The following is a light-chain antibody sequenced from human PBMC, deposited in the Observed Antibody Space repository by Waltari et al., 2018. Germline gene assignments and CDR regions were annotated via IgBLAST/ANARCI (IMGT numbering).Light chain of an antibody. CDR3: GTWDSSLSAGV. J-gene: IGLJ3*02. CDR1: SSNIGNNY. CDR2: ENN. V-gene: IGLV1-51*02. Sequence: QSVLTQPPSVSAAPGQKVTISCSGSSSNIGNNYVSWYQQLPGTAPKLLIYENNKRPPWIPDRFSGAKSGTAATLGITGLQTGDEADYYCGTWDSSLSAGVFGGGTKLTVL.